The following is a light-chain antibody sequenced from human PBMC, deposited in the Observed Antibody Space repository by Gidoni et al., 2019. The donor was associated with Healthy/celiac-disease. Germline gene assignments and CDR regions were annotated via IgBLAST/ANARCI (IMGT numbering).Light chain of an antibody. V-gene: IGLV2-14*01. Sequence: QSALTQPASVSGSPRQSSTISCTGTSSDVGGYNSVSWYQQHPGKAPKLMIYDVSNRPSGVSNRFSGSKSGNTASLTISGLQAEDEADYYCSSYTSSNKVFGGGTKLTVL. J-gene: IGLJ2*01. CDR1: SSDVGGYNS. CDR3: SSYTSSNKV. CDR2: DVS.